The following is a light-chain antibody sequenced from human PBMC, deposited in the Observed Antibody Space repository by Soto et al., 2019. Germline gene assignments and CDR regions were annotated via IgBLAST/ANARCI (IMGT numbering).Light chain of an antibody. CDR3: NQRYNGPRVT. J-gene: IGKJ5*01. Sequence: EIVFTQSPVTLSLSPGERVTLSCRASQSGSNSLAWYQQKPGQPPRLLLYDVSNRATGIPARFSGSGSGTDFTLTITSLEPEDFAGYFCNQRYNGPRVTFGHGTRLEIK. CDR2: DVS. V-gene: IGKV3-11*01. CDR1: QSGSNS.